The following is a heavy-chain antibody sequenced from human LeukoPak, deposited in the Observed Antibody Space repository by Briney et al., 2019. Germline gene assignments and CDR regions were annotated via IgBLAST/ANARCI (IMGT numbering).Heavy chain of an antibody. V-gene: IGHV3-33*01. D-gene: IGHD4-17*01. CDR2: IWYDGSNK. Sequence: GGSLRLSCAASGFTFSSYGMHWVRQAPGKGLEWEAVIWYDGSNKYYADSVKGRFTISRDNSKNTLYLQMNSLRAEDTAVYYCARVYGDSDYCYYYGMDVWGQGTTVTVPS. J-gene: IGHJ6*02. CDR1: GFTFSSYG. CDR3: ARVYGDSDYCYYYGMDV.